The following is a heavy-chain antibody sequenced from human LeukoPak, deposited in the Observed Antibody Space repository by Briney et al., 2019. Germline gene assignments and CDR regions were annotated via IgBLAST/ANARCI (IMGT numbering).Heavy chain of an antibody. J-gene: IGHJ6*03. CDR1: GGSINSGNYY. D-gene: IGHD4-11*01. CDR2: INHSGST. V-gene: IGHV4-61*10. CDR3: ARPHDYRVGYYYMDV. Sequence: SETLSLTCTVSGGSINSGNYYWSWIRQPAGKGLEWIGEINHSGSTNYNPSLKSRVTISVDTSKNQFSLKLSSVTAADTAVYYCARPHDYRVGYYYMDVWGKGTTVTVSS.